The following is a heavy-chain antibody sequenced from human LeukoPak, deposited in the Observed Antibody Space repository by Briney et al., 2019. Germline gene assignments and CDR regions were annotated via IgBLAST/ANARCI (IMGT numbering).Heavy chain of an antibody. CDR1: GFTFSNYV. D-gene: IGHD4-11*01. CDR2: ISSRGGTS. CDR3: AKGEMTTATPFDY. Sequence: GSLRLSCSASGFTFSNYVMNWVRQAPGRGLEWVSAISSRGGTSYYADSVKGRFTFSRDNSKNTLYLQMNSLRAEDTAVYYCAKGEMTTATPFDYWGQGTLVTVSS. J-gene: IGHJ4*02. V-gene: IGHV3-23*01.